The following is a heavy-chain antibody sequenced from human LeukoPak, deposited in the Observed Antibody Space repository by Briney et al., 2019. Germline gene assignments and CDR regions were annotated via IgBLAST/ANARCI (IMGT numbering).Heavy chain of an antibody. V-gene: IGHV3-23*01. CDR1: GFTFNNFA. CDR3: AKDWGY. D-gene: IGHD3-16*01. CDR2: ISAGGGST. Sequence: GGSVRLSCAASGFTFNNFAMNWVRQAPGKGLEWVSLISAGGGSTHYADSVKGRFTISRDNSKDTLYLQMNSLRAEDTATYYCAKDWGYWGQGTPVTVSS. J-gene: IGHJ4*02.